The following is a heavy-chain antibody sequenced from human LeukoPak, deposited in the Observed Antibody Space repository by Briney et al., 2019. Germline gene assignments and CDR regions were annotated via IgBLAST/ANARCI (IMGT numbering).Heavy chain of an antibody. CDR2: INHRGST. Sequence: SETLSLTCAVYGGSFSDYYWTWIRQPPGKGLEWIGEINHRGSTHYNPSLKSRVTISVDTSKKQFSLKLSSVTAADTAVYYCATYSTGFDIWGQGSLVTVSS. CDR3: ATYSTGFDI. D-gene: IGHD6-19*01. V-gene: IGHV4-34*01. CDR1: GGSFSDYY. J-gene: IGHJ4*02.